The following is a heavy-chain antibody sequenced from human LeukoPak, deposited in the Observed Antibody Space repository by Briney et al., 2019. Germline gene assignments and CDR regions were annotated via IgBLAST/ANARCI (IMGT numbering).Heavy chain of an antibody. CDR2: INHSGST. CDR1: GGSISSSSYY. D-gene: IGHD6-13*01. CDR3: ARPAAAPNYYYYYMDV. J-gene: IGHJ6*03. V-gene: IGHV4-39*01. Sequence: PSETLSLTCTVSGGSISSSSYYWGWIRQPPGKGLEWIGEINHSGSTNYNPSLKSRVTISVDASKNQFSLKLSSVTAADTAVYYCARPAAAPNYYYYYMDVWGNGTTVTISS.